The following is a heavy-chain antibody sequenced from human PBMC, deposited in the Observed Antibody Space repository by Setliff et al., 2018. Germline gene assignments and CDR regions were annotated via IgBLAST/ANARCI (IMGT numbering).Heavy chain of an antibody. CDR2: INPSSGRT. CDR3: ARDVFPYHYEGAFDI. J-gene: IGHJ3*02. CDR1: GYTFTSHY. D-gene: IGHD3-22*01. V-gene: IGHV1-46*01. Sequence: ASVKVSCKASGYTFTSHYMHWVRQAPGLGLEWMGTINPSSGRTSYAQKFQGRVTMTRDTSTSTVYMDVSSLRSEDTAVYYCARDVFPYHYEGAFDIWGQGTMVT.